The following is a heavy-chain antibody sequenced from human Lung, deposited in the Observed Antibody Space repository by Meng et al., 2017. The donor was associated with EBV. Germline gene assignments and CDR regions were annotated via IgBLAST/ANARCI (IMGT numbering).Heavy chain of an antibody. CDR1: GDSVSSRSVA. CDR2: TYYRSKWYN. V-gene: IGHV6-1*01. CDR3: ALSTVTSNGWRFDD. Sequence: QVQLQQSGPRLVKPSXTLSLTCTIPGDSVSSRSVAWDWIRQSPSRGLEWLGRTYYRSKWYNDYAQSVKSRITIKPDTSKNQFSLQLNSVTPEDTAVYYCALSTVTSNGWRFDDLGLETLGTVSS. J-gene: IGHJ4*02. D-gene: IGHD4-17*01.